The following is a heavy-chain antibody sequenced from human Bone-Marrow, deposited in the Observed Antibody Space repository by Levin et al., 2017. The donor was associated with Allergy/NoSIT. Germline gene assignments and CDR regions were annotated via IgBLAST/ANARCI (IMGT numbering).Heavy chain of an antibody. Sequence: PASETLSLTCAASGFTSGYFAMSWVRQTPGKGLEWVSSIIGSGSATYYAESVRGRFTISRDESKNTLYLQMNNLSADDTALYYCAKMEQQLVQGTFQEWGQGTLVTVSS. D-gene: IGHD1-1*01. CDR3: AKMEQQLVQGTFQE. V-gene: IGHV3-23*01. CDR1: GFTSGYFA. CDR2: IIGSGSAT. J-gene: IGHJ1*01.